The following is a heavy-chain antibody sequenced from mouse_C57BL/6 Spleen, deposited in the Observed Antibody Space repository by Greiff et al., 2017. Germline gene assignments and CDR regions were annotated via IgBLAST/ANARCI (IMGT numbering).Heavy chain of an antibody. J-gene: IGHJ3*01. CDR2: IDPETGGT. V-gene: IGHV1-15*01. CDR1: GYTFTDYE. CDR3: TREGTYYYGSSWFAY. Sequence: QVQLKESGAELVRPGASVTLSCKASGYTFTDYEMHWVKQTPVHGLEWIGAIDPETGGTAYNQKFKGKAILTADKSSSTAYMELRSLTSEDSAVYYCTREGTYYYGSSWFAYWGQGTLVTVSA. D-gene: IGHD1-1*01.